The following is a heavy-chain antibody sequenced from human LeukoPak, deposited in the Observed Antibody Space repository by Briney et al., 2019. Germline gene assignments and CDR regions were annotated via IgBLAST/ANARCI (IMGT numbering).Heavy chain of an antibody. V-gene: IGHV1-69*06. Sequence: SVKVSCKASGGTFTSYAISWVRQAPGQGLEWMGGIIPIFGTANYAQKFQGRVTITADKSTSTAYMELSSLRSEDTAVYYCARAAYCSGGSCYSYYYYYMDVWGKGTTVTVSS. J-gene: IGHJ6*03. CDR3: ARAAYCSGGSCYSYYYYYMDV. CDR1: GGTFTSYA. D-gene: IGHD2-15*01. CDR2: IIPIFGTA.